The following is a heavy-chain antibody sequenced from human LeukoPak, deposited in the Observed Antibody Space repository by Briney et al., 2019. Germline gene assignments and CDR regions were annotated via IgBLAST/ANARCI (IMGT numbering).Heavy chain of an antibody. D-gene: IGHD6-13*01. J-gene: IGHJ6*03. CDR3: ARRTVAAAAGLGARKLYYYYMDV. Sequence: PSETLSLTCAVYGGSFSGYYWSWIRQPPGKGLEWIGEINHSGSTNYNPSLKSRVTISVDTSKNQFSLKLSSVTAADTAVYYCARRTVAAAAGLGARKLYYYYMDVWGKGTTVTISS. CDR1: GGSFSGYY. CDR2: INHSGST. V-gene: IGHV4-34*01.